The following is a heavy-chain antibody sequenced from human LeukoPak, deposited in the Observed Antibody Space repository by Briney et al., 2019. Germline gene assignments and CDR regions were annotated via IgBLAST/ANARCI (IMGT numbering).Heavy chain of an antibody. CDR3: ARAPPTFLTHRFDP. CDR1: GFTFSSYG. J-gene: IGHJ5*02. Sequence: GGSLRLSCAASGFTFSSYGMHWVRQAPGRGLVWVSRLNSDETSATYADSVKGRFTISRDTAKNTLYLDMNSLRVEDTAVYYCARAPPTFLTHRFDPWGQGTLVTVSS. CDR2: LNSDETSA. V-gene: IGHV3-74*03. D-gene: IGHD4/OR15-4a*01.